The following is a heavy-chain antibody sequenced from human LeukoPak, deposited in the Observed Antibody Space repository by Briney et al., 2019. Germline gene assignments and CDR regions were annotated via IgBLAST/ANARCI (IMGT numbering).Heavy chain of an antibody. D-gene: IGHD2-15*01. J-gene: IGHJ4*02. Sequence: PPETLSLICSVSGGSFSPYYWSWIRQPPGKGLEWIGYIYYSGTTNYNPSLQSRVTISVATSKNQFSLKLSSVTAADTALYYCARDRASAGGFDYWGQGTLVTVSS. CDR2: IYYSGTT. CDR3: ARDRASAGGFDY. CDR1: GGSFSPYY. V-gene: IGHV4-59*01.